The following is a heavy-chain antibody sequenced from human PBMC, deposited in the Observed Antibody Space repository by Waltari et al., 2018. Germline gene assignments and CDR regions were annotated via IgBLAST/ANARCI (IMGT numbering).Heavy chain of an antibody. Sequence: QVQLVQSGAEVKKPGASVKVSCKASGYPFTTYYMHWVRQAPGQGLEWVGIINPYGGSQSHAQKFQDRLTMTRDTSTSTVYMQLTSLTSEDTAVYYCASQRAGSGWLSIDYWGQGTLVTVSS. V-gene: IGHV1-46*03. J-gene: IGHJ4*02. CDR3: ASQRAGSGWLSIDY. CDR1: GYPFTTYY. CDR2: INPYGGSQ. D-gene: IGHD6-19*01.